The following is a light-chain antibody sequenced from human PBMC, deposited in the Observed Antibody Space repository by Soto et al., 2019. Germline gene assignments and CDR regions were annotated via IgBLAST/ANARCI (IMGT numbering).Light chain of an antibody. CDR2: AAS. J-gene: IGKJ1*01. V-gene: IGKV1-27*01. Sequence: DIQVTQSPSSLSASVGDRVAITCRASQGISNYLAWYQQKPGKVPKLLIYAASTLQSGVPSRFSGSGSGTDLTLTISSLQPEDVATYYCQKYNRAPRTFGQGTKVEIK. CDR1: QGISNY. CDR3: QKYNRAPRT.